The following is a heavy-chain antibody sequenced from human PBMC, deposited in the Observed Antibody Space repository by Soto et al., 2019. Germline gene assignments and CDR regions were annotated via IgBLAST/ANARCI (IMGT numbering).Heavy chain of an antibody. D-gene: IGHD2-15*01. Sequence: SETLSLTCTVSGGSISSSSYYWGWIRQPPGKGLEWIGSIYYSGSTYYNPSLKSRVTISVDTSKNQFSLKLSSVTAADTAVYYCARHIGYCSGGSCYWAYNWFDPWGQGTLVTVSS. CDR3: ARHIGYCSGGSCYWAYNWFDP. J-gene: IGHJ5*02. V-gene: IGHV4-39*01. CDR1: GGSISSSSYY. CDR2: IYYSGST.